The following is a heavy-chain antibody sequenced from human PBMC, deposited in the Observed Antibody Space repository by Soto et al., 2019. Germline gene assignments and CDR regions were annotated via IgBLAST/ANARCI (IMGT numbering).Heavy chain of an antibody. J-gene: IGHJ4*02. Sequence: QVQLVESGGGVVQPGGSLRLSCAASGFTFGRHGMHWVRQAPGKGLEWVAVIGSDGRRDSYADSVKGRFTISRDNGQNTLYLQMNSLRAEYTAVYYCSGDDVYGDNGLDYWGQGTLVTVSS. CDR2: IGSDGRRD. V-gene: IGHV3-33*01. D-gene: IGHD4-17*01. CDR3: SGDDVYGDNGLDY. CDR1: GFTFGRHG.